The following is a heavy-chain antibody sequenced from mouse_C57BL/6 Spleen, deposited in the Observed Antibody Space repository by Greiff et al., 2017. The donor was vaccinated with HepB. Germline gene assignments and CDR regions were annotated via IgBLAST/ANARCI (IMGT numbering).Heavy chain of an antibody. CDR3: AAGGDDYTLYFDV. V-gene: IGHV1-80*01. CDR2: IYPGDGDT. CDR1: GYAFSSYW. D-gene: IGHD2-4*01. Sequence: VQLQQSGAEPVKPGASVKISCKASGYAFSSYWMNWVKQRPGKGLEWIGQIYPGDGDTNYNGKFKGKATLTADKSSSTAYMQLSSLTSEDSAVYFCAAGGDDYTLYFDVWGTGTTVTVSS. J-gene: IGHJ1*03.